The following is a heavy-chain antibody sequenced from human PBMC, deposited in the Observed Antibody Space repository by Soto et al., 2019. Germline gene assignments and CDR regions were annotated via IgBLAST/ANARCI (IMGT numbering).Heavy chain of an antibody. CDR3: ARVRGIHSYFSGMDV. CDR1: GYAFNGYG. CDR2: ISAYNGNS. V-gene: IGHV1-18*01. D-gene: IGHD3-10*01. J-gene: IGHJ6*02. Sequence: ASVKVSCKASGYAFNGYGISWVRQAPGQGLEWMGWISAYNGNSNYAQKFQDRVTMTTDSSTTTGYMELRNLISDDTAVYYCARVRGIHSYFSGMDVWGQGTTVTVSS.